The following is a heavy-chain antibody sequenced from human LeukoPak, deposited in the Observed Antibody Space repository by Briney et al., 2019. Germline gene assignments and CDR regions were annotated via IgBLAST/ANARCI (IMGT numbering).Heavy chain of an antibody. CDR1: GGTFSSYA. V-gene: IGHV1-69*05. CDR2: IIPIFGTA. Sequence: ASVKVSCKASGGTFSSYAISWVRQAPGQGLEWMGGIIPIFGTANYAQKFQGRVTITTDESTSTAYMELSSLRSEDTAVYYCARDLGRITGTTGYFDYWGQGTLVTVSS. D-gene: IGHD1-7*01. CDR3: ARDLGRITGTTGYFDY. J-gene: IGHJ4*02.